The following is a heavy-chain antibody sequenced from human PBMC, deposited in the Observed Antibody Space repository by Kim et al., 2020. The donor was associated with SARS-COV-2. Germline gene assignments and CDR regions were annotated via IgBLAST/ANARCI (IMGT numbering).Heavy chain of an antibody. CDR3: VSIVPPNRGNPWFFQD. CDR2: LYFTGTA. V-gene: IGHV4-39*01. D-gene: IGHD3-10*01. J-gene: IGHJ1*01. CDR1: GDSIYSTSFY. Sequence: SETLSLNCNVSGDSIYSTSFYWGWVRQSPRHGLEWIGVLYFTGTAFYNPSLESRAVISFATNQFSLRLSSVTAADTATYFCVSIVPPNRGNPWFFQDWG.